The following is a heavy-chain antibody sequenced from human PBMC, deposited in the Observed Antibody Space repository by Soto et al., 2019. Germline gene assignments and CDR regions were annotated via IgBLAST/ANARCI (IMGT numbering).Heavy chain of an antibody. CDR3: ARNLNYYDSSCYYWDYYYGMDV. V-gene: IGHV1-46*01. CDR2: INPSGGST. D-gene: IGHD3-22*01. Sequence: ASVKVSCKASGYTFTSYYMHWVRQAPGQGLEWMGIINPSGGSTSYAQKFQGRVTMTRDTSTSTVYMELSSLRSEDTAVYYCARNLNYYDSSCYYWDYYYGMDVRGQGTTVISSS. J-gene: IGHJ6*02. CDR1: GYTFTSYY.